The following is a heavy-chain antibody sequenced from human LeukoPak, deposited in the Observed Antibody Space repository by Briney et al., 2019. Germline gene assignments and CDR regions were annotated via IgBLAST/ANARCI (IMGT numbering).Heavy chain of an antibody. CDR3: ARGGAARLHFQN. Sequence: SETLSLTCTVSGGSISTYYWNWVRQPPGKGLEWIGYIYHSGSTNYNPSLQSRVTISVDTSKNQFSLNLNSVTAADTAVYYCARGGAARLHFQNWGQGTLVTVSS. J-gene: IGHJ1*01. D-gene: IGHD6-6*01. V-gene: IGHV4-59*01. CDR2: IYHSGST. CDR1: GGSISTYY.